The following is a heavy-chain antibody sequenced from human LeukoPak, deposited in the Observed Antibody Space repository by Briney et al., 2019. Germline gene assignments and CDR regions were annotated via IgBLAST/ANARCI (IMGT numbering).Heavy chain of an antibody. J-gene: IGHJ6*03. D-gene: IGHD3-3*01. V-gene: IGHV3-23*01. CDR2: ISGSGGST. CDR1: GFTFSSYA. Sequence: GGSLRLSCAASGFTFSSYAMSWVRQAPGKGLESVSAISGSGGSTYYADSVKGRFTISRDNSKNTLYLQMNSLRAEDTAVYYCAKGPYYDFWSGYYPSNYYMDVWGKGTTVTVSS. CDR3: AKGPYYDFWSGYYPSNYYMDV.